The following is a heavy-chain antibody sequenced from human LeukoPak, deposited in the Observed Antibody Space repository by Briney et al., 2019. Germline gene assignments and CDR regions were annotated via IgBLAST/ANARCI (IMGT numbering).Heavy chain of an antibody. V-gene: IGHV1-69*04. Sequence: ASVKVSCKASGGTSSSYAISWVRQAPGQGLEWMGRIIPILGIANYAQKFQGRVTITADKSTSTAYMELSSLRSEDTAVYYCARPAYCSGGSCYALYFDYWGQGTLVTVSS. D-gene: IGHD2-15*01. CDR1: GGTSSSYA. J-gene: IGHJ4*02. CDR2: IIPILGIA. CDR3: ARPAYCSGGSCYALYFDY.